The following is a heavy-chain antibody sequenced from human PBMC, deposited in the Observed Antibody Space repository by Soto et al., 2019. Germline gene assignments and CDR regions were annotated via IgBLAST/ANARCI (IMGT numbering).Heavy chain of an antibody. Sequence: PSETLSLTCTVSGGSISSYYWSWIRQPPGKGLEWIGYIYYSGSTNYNPPLKSRVTISVDTSKNQFSLKLSSVTAADTAVYYCARGSIRFLEWLSYPPSFDYWGQGTLVTVSS. CDR1: GGSISSYY. V-gene: IGHV4-59*01. J-gene: IGHJ4*02. D-gene: IGHD3-3*01. CDR3: ARGSIRFLEWLSYPPSFDY. CDR2: IYYSGST.